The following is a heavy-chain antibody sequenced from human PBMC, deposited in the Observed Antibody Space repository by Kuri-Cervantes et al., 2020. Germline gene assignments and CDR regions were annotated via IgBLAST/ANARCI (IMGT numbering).Heavy chain of an antibody. CDR2: INAGNGNT. CDR3: ARGPYITMVQGVIIGWFDP. CDR1: GYTFTSYA. J-gene: IGHJ5*02. D-gene: IGHD3-10*01. V-gene: IGHV1-3*01. Sequence: ASVKVSCKASGYTFTSYAMHWVRQAPGQRLEWMGWINAGNGNTKYSQKFQGRVTITRDTSASTAYKELSSLRSDDTAVYYCARGPYITMVQGVIIGWFDPWGQGTLVTVSS.